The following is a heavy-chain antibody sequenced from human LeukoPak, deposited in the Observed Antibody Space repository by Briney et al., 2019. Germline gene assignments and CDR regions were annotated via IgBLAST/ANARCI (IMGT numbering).Heavy chain of an antibody. CDR3: AKEEQWVILGSYMDV. CDR1: GFNLSSFG. CDR2: ISSDGSHK. Sequence: GGSLRLSCAASGFNLSSFGIHWVRQAPGRGLEWVAVISSDGSHKYYADSVKGRFTISRDISKNTLYLQVNSLRAEDTAVYYCAKEEQWVILGSYMDVWGKGTTVIVSS. D-gene: IGHD6-19*01. V-gene: IGHV3-30*18. J-gene: IGHJ6*03.